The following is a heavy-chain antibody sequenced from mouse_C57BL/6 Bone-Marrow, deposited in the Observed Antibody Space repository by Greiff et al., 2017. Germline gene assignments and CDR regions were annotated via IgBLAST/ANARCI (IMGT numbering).Heavy chain of an antibody. CDR1: GYTFTDYY. CDR3: ARGYAMDY. J-gene: IGHJ4*01. Sequence: EVQLQQSGPELVKPGASVKISCKASGYTFTDYYMNWVKQSHGKSLEWIGDINPNNGGTSYNQKFKGKAPLTVDKSSSTAYLELRSLTSEDSAVXYCARGYAMDYWGQGTSVTVSS. CDR2: INPNNGGT. V-gene: IGHV1-26*01.